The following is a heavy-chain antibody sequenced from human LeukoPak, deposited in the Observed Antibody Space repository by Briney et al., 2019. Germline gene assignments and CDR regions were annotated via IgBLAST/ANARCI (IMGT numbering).Heavy chain of an antibody. V-gene: IGHV4-31*03. CDR3: ARGRNRSGYEGGVFDY. D-gene: IGHD5-12*01. Sequence: SETLSLTCTVSGGSISSSSYYWGWIRQHPGKGLEWIGYIYYSGSTYYNPSLKSRVTISVDTSKNQFSLKLSSVTAADTAVYYCARGRNRSGYEGGVFDYWGQGTLVTVSS. CDR1: GGSISSSSYY. CDR2: IYYSGST. J-gene: IGHJ4*02.